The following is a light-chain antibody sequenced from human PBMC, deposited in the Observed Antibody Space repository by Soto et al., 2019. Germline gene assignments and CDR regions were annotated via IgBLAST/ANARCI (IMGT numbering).Light chain of an antibody. CDR3: RQSGNSIT. Sequence: EIVLPQSPGTLSLSPGERAALSCRASQSVKNTYLAWYQQKPGQAPRLLIYGASTRATGIPDRFSGSGSETDFTLTITRLEPEDFAVYYCRQSGNSITFGQGTRLEI. V-gene: IGKV3-20*01. CDR1: QSVKNTY. J-gene: IGKJ5*01. CDR2: GAS.